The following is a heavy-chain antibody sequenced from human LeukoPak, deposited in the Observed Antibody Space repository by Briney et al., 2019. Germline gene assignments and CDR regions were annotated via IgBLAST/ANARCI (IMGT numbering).Heavy chain of an antibody. V-gene: IGHV3-7*01. J-gene: IGHJ4*02. Sequence: GGALRLSCAASGFTLSGHSMTWVRQAAGEGLEGVATINLYASERFYVDFVKGRFTISRDNANNSMYLQMKSLRAEDTAVYYCGRIIAGAVDYWGRGNLVTVSS. CDR2: INLYASER. D-gene: IGHD3-10*01. CDR1: GFTLSGHS. CDR3: GRIIAGAVDY.